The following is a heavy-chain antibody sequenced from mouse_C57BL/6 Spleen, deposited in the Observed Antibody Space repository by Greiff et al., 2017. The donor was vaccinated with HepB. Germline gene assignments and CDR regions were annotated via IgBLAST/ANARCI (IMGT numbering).Heavy chain of an antibody. J-gene: IGHJ2*01. V-gene: IGHV5-4*01. D-gene: IGHD1-1*01. CDR3: ARERDYYGSSFYFDY. CDR2: ISDGGSYT. Sequence: DVQLVESGGGLVKPGGSLKLSCAASGFTFSSYAMSWVRQTPEKRLEWVATISDGGSYTYYPDNVKGRFTISRDNAKNNLYLQMSHLKSEDTAMYYCARERDYYGSSFYFDYWGQGTTLTVSS. CDR1: GFTFSSYA.